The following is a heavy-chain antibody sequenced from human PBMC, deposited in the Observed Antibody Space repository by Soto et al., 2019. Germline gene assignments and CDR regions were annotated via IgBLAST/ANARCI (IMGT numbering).Heavy chain of an antibody. J-gene: IGHJ4*02. V-gene: IGHV1-2*04. CDR2: INPNSGGT. CDR3: ARGRTIPIVVVAADFDY. Sequence: ASVKVSCKASGYTFIGYYMHWVRQAPGQGLEWMGWINPNSGGTNYAQKFQGWDTMTRDTSISTAYMELSRLRSDDTAVYYCARGRTIPIVVVAADFDYWGQGTLVTVSS. CDR1: GYTFIGYY. D-gene: IGHD2-15*01.